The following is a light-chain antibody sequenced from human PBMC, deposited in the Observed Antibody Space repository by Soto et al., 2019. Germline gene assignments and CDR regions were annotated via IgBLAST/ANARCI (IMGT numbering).Light chain of an antibody. V-gene: IGKV1-5*01. Sequence: IHMTQSPSTLSASVVDIVTITFLASQSISSWLAWYQQKPGKAPKLLIYDASSLESGVPSRFSGSGSETDFTLTISGLQPDDSATYYCQQYDSFSGTFGPGTKVDIK. CDR1: QSISSW. CDR2: DAS. J-gene: IGKJ1*01. CDR3: QQYDSFSGT.